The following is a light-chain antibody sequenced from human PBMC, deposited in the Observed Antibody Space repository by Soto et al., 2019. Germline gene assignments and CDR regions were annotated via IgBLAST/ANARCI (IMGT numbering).Light chain of an antibody. V-gene: IGKV1-39*01. CDR2: ATS. CDR3: QQTYSTPYT. CDR1: QTISTN. J-gene: IGKJ2*01. Sequence: DIQMTQSPSSLSASVGDRVTVTCRASQTISTNLHWYQQKPGKAPKLLIYATSNLQSGVPSRFSGSGSGTDFTLTISSLQPEDFATYYCQQTYSTPYTFGQGTKLDIK.